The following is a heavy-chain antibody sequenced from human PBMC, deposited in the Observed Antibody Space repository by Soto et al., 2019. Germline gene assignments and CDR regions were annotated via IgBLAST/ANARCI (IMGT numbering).Heavy chain of an antibody. CDR3: ARVGPWVPYYYDSSPYTFENWFDP. CDR2: IYHGGST. V-gene: IGHV4-38-2*01. CDR1: GYFSSSGDY. J-gene: IGHJ5*02. Sequence: XDTLSLTLAWFGYFSSSGDYWVWLRQPPGKGVEGSVSIYHGGSTYYNPSLNSRVTLSIDMTNNHVSLILNSVTAADTAVYYCARVGPWVPYYYDSSPYTFENWFDPWGKGTLVTVSS. D-gene: IGHD3-22*01.